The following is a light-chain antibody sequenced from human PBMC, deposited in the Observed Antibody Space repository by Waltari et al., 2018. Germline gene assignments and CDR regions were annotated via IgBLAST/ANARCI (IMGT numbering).Light chain of an antibody. CDR1: TLGDKY. V-gene: IGLV3-1*01. Sequence: SYELTQPPSVSVSPGQTASIPCSGDTLGDKYACWYQQKPGQSPVMVIYQDSKRPSGIPERFSGSNSGNTATLTISGTQAMDEADYYCQAWDSNTGVFGTGTKVTGL. CDR3: QAWDSNTGV. CDR2: QDS. J-gene: IGLJ1*01.